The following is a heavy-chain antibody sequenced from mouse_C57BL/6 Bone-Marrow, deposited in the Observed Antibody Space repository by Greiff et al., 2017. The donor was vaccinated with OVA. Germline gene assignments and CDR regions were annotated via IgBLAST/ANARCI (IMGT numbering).Heavy chain of an antibody. J-gene: IGHJ4*01. D-gene: IGHD2-3*01. CDR3: TRGDGYYEGYYAMDY. V-gene: IGHV1-15*01. CDR1: GYTFTDYE. Sequence: VQLQQSGAELVRPGASVTLSCKASGYTFTDYEMHWVKQTPVHGLAWIGAIDPETGGTAYNQKFQGKAILTADKSSSTAYMELRSLTSEDSAVYYCTRGDGYYEGYYAMDYWGQGTSVTVSS. CDR2: IDPETGGT.